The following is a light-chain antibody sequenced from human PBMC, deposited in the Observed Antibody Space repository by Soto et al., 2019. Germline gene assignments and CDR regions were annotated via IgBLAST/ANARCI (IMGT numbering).Light chain of an antibody. J-gene: IGKJ1*01. CDR2: GAS. CDR3: QQYGSSGT. V-gene: IGKV3-20*01. Sequence: LTHPTGPLSVSPRERATLSCRASQSVSNNYLAWYQQKPGQAPRLLIYGASNRATGIPDRFSGSGSGTDFTLTISRLEPEDFAVYYCQQYGSSGTVGQGPKV. CDR1: QSVSNNY.